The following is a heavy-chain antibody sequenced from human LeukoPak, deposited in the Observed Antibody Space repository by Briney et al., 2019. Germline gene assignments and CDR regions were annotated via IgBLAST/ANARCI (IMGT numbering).Heavy chain of an antibody. CDR1: GLTFSSYA. J-gene: IGHJ4*02. D-gene: IGHD3-3*01. V-gene: IGHV3-23*01. CDR2: ISGSGGST. CDR3: AKSGGITIFGVVDY. Sequence: GGSLRLSCVASGLTFSSYAMSWVRQAPGKGLEWVSGISGSGGSTYYADSVKGRFTISRDNSKNTLYLQQNSLRAEDTAVYYCAKSGGITIFGVVDYWGQGTLVTVSS.